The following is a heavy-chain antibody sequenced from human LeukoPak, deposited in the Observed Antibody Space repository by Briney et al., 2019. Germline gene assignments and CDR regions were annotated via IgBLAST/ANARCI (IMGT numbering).Heavy chain of an antibody. J-gene: IGHJ4*02. CDR2: INHSGST. Sequence: SETLSLTCTVSGGSISSSNYYWSWIRQPPGKGLEWIGEINHSGSTNYNPSLKSRVTISVDTSKNQFSLKLSSVTAADTAVYYCARGRWELLRRTQFFDYWGQGTLVTVSS. V-gene: IGHV4-39*07. D-gene: IGHD1-26*01. CDR3: ARGRWELLRRTQFFDY. CDR1: GGSISSSNYY.